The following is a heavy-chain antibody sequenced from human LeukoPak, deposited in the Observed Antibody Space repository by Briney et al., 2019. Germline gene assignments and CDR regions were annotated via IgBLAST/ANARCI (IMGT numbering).Heavy chain of an antibody. CDR2: INHSGST. CDR3: ARRRYSYYYYMDV. CDR1: GGSFSGYY. J-gene: IGHJ6*03. Sequence: PSETLSLTCAVYGGSFSGYYWSWIRQPPGKGLEWIGEINHSGSTNYNPSLKSRVTISVDTPKNQFSLKLSSVTAADTAVYYCARRRYSYYYYMDVWGKGTTVTVSS. D-gene: IGHD3-16*02. V-gene: IGHV4-34*01.